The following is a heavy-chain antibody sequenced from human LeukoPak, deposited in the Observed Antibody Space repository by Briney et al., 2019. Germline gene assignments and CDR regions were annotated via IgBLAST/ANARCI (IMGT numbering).Heavy chain of an antibody. CDR2: IYHSGST. CDR1: GGSISNGGYS. V-gene: IGHV4-30-2*01. D-gene: IGHD4-11*01. CDR3: ARAHDYQYYFDY. Sequence: SQTLSLTCAVSGGSISNGGYSWSWIRQPPGKGLEWIGYIYHSGSTYSNPSLNSRVTISVDRSKNQFSLKLSSVTAADTAVYYCARAHDYQYYFDYWGQGTLVTVSS. J-gene: IGHJ4*02.